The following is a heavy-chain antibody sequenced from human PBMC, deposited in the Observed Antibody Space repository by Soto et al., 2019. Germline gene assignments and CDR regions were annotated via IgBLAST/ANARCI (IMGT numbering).Heavy chain of an antibody. CDR3: ARVPGP. CDR1: GGSISSGGYS. V-gene: IGHV4-31*11. Sequence: ASETLSLTCAVSGGSISSGGYSWSWIRQHPGKGLEWIGYIYYSGSTYYNPSLKSRVTISVDTSKNQFSLKLSSVTAADTAVYYCARVPGPWGQGTLITVSS. CDR2: IYYSGST. J-gene: IGHJ4*02.